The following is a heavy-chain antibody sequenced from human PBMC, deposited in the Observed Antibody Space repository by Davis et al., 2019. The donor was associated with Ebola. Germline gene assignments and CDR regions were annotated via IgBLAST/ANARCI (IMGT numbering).Heavy chain of an antibody. J-gene: IGHJ5*02. D-gene: IGHD3-10*01. CDR1: GGSISSHY. CDR2: IYHTGST. V-gene: IGHV4-59*11. CDR3: ARVGEWFGELLYRADWFDP. Sequence: SETLSLTCTVSGGSISSHYWSWIRQPPGKGLEWFGYIYHTGSTNYNPSLRSRVTMSVDASKSQFSLNLSSVTVADTAVYYCARVGEWFGELLYRADWFDPWGQGTLVTVSS.